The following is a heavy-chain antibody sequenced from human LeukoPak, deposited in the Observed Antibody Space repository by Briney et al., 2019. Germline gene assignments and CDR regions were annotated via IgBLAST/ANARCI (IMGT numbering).Heavy chain of an antibody. CDR1: GFTFSSYS. CDR2: ISSSSSYI. CDR3: ASTQNKRGYSYIDY. Sequence: PGRSLRLSCAASGFTFSSYSMNWVRQAPGKGLEWVSSISSSSSYIYYADSVKGRFTISRDNAKNSLYLQMNSLRAEDTAVYYCASTQNKRGYSYIDYWGQGTLVTVSS. V-gene: IGHV3-21*01. J-gene: IGHJ4*02. D-gene: IGHD5-18*01.